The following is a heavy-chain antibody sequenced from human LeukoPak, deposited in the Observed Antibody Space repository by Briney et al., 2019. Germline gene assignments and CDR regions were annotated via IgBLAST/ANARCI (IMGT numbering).Heavy chain of an antibody. CDR2: ISSNGSTI. CDR3: VKGQYCSTATCGDY. J-gene: IGHJ4*02. D-gene: IGHD2-2*01. V-gene: IGHV3-11*01. Sequence: GGSLRLSCAASGFTFSDYYMSWIRQAPGKGLEWVSYISSNGSTIYYADSVKGRFTISRDNAKNSLYLQMNSLRAEDTAVYFCVKGQYCSTATCGDYWGQGTLVTVSS. CDR1: GFTFSDYY.